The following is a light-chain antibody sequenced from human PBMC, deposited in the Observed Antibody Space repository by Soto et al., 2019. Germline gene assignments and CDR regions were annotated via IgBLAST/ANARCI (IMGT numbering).Light chain of an antibody. J-gene: IGKJ1*01. V-gene: IGKV3-20*01. Sequence: EIVLTQSPGTLSLSPGERATLSCRASQSVSSDYLAWFQQKPGQAPRLLIFGASNRDTGIPDRFSGSGSGTDFTLTISRLEPEDFAMYYCQQYGSSPETFGQGTKVEVK. CDR2: GAS. CDR1: QSVSSDY. CDR3: QQYGSSPET.